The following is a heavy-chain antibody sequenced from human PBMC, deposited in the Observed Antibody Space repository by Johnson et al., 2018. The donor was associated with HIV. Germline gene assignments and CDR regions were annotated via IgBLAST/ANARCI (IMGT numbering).Heavy chain of an antibody. CDR2: ISGAGGTR. J-gene: IGHJ3*02. Sequence: VQLVESGGGLVQPGGSLRLSCAASAFTFSSFAMSWVRQAPGKGLAWVSGISGAGGTRNYADSVKGRFTISTYNSKNTLYLQRNSLRDEDTPLYYCAKDLHYYDSSGFNDAVDIWGQGTMVAVSS. V-gene: IGHV3-23*04. D-gene: IGHD3-22*01. CDR3: AKDLHYYDSSGFNDAVDI. CDR1: AFTFSSFA.